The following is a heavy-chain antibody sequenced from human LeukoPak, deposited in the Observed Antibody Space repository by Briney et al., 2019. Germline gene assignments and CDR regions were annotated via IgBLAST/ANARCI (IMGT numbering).Heavy chain of an antibody. CDR1: GGTFSSYT. D-gene: IGHD2-2*01. J-gene: IGHJ6*02. CDR3: ARDRVVVVPAAIDYYYGMDV. Sequence: SVKVSCKASGGTFSSYTISWVRQAPGQGLEWMGRIIPILGIANYAQKSQGRVTITADKSTSTAYMELSSLRSEDTAVYYCARDRVVVVPAAIDYYYGMDVWGQGTTVTVSS. V-gene: IGHV1-69*04. CDR2: IIPILGIA.